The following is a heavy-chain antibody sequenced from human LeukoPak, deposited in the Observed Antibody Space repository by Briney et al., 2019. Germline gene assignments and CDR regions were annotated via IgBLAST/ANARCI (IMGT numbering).Heavy chain of an antibody. CDR1: GHLYSLLA. CDR2: FSCSGCSK. D-gene: IGHD4-17*01. V-gene: IGHV3-23*01. Sequence: GRSVSLLCGFSGHLYSLLAMMWVRGAPGKGLVGVSAFSCSGCSKFCAEAVRGRFHISGDNSKNTLYLQMNSLRAEDTAVYYCAKEDGDYPPVDYMDVWGKGTTVTVSS. CDR3: AKEDGDYPPVDYMDV. J-gene: IGHJ6*03.